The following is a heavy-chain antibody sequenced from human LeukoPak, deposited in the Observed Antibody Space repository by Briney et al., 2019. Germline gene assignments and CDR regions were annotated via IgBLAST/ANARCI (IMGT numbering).Heavy chain of an antibody. CDR2: INHSGST. Sequence: SETLSLTCAVYGGSFSGYYWSWIRQPPGKGLEWIGEINHSGSTNYNPSLKSRVTISVDTSKNQFSLKLSFVTAADTAVYYCTDYDILTGYSFSWGQGTLVTVSS. J-gene: IGHJ4*02. V-gene: IGHV4-34*01. D-gene: IGHD3-9*01. CDR1: GGSFSGYY. CDR3: TDYDILTGYSFS.